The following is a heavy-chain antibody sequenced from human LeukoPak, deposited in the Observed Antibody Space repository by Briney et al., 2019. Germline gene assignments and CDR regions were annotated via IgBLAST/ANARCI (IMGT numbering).Heavy chain of an antibody. D-gene: IGHD3-10*01. J-gene: IGHJ4*02. V-gene: IGHV4-30-4*07. CDR2: IHYSGST. CDR3: ARGIRGVIYY. Sequence: SETLSLTCAVSVGSISSGGYSWNWIRQPPGKGLEWIGYIHYSGSTYYHPSLKSRVTISVDTSKNQFSLKLSSVTAADTAVYYCARGIRGVIYYWGQGTLVTVSS. CDR1: VGSISSGGYS.